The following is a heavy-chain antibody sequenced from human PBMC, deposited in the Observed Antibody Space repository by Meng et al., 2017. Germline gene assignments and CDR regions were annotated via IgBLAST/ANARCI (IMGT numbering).Heavy chain of an antibody. CDR2: IYSGGST. CDR1: GFSVTTSY. CDR3: ARDSSSGWYHNY. J-gene: IGHJ4*02. D-gene: IGHD6-19*01. Sequence: AQLSATGGGLIQPGGSLRLSCTASGFSVTTSYMSWVRQAPGKGLEWVSVIYSGGSTYYADSVKGRFSISRDNSKNTLYLQMNSLRAEDTAVYFCARDSSSGWYHNYWGQGTLVTASS. V-gene: IGHV3-53*02.